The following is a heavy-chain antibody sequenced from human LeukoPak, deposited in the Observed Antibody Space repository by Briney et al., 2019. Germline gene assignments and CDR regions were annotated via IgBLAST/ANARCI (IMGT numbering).Heavy chain of an antibody. Sequence: ASVKVSCKASGFTFTNYGISWVRQAPGQWLEWMGWISAYNGNTNYAQKFQGRITLTTDTSTGTAYMELRGLRSGDTAVYYCAKEASRSYGVCAKRDCDPWGQGTLVTVSS. V-gene: IGHV1-18*01. CDR1: GFTFTNYG. CDR3: AKEASRSYGVCAKRDCDP. CDR2: ISAYNGNT. D-gene: IGHD3-10*01. J-gene: IGHJ5*02.